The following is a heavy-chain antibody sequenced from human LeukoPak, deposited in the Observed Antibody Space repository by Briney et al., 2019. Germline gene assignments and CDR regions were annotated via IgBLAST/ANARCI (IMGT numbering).Heavy chain of an antibody. V-gene: IGHV3-23*01. J-gene: IGHJ5*02. Sequence: GGSLRLSCAASGFTFSSYAMSWVRQAPGKGLECVSAISGSGGSTYYADSVKRRFTISRDNSTNTLYLQMNSLRAEDTAVYYCAKAHDSSSAGFDPWGQGTLVTVSS. D-gene: IGHD6-6*01. CDR2: ISGSGGST. CDR3: AKAHDSSSAGFDP. CDR1: GFTFSSYA.